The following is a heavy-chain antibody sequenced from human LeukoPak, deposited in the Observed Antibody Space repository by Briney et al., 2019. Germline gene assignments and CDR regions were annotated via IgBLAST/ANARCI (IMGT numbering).Heavy chain of an antibody. J-gene: IGHJ4*02. V-gene: IGHV4-59*01. CDR3: ARERNYYEFFDY. CDR2: IYYSGST. CDR1: GGSISSYY. Sequence: KPSETLSLTCTVSGGSISSYYWRWIRQPPGKGLEWIGYIYYSGSTNYYPSLKSRVTISVDTSKNQFSLELSSVTAADTAVYYCARERNYYEFFDYWGQGTLVTVSS. D-gene: IGHD1-7*01.